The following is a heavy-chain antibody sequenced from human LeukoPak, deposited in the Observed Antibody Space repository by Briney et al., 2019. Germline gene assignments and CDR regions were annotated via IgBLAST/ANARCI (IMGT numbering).Heavy chain of an antibody. CDR3: RAIVVVTGLDY. D-gene: IGHD2-21*02. Sequence: GGSLRLSCAASGFTFSSYAMHWVRQALGKGLEWVAVISYDGSNKYYADSVKGRFTISRDNSKNTLYLQMNSLRAEDTAVYYCRAIVVVTGLDYWGQGTLVTVSS. CDR1: GFTFSSYA. V-gene: IGHV3-30*04. J-gene: IGHJ4*02. CDR2: ISYDGSNK.